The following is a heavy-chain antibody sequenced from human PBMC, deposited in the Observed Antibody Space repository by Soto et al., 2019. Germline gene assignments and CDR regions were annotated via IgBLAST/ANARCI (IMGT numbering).Heavy chain of an antibody. CDR2: IYWDDDK. V-gene: IGHV2-5*02. CDR3: APRLPATAFDI. J-gene: IGHJ3*02. CDR1: GFSLSTSGVA. Sequence: QITLKESGPPLVKPTQTLTLTCTFSGFSLSTSGVAVGWIRQPPGKALEWLALIYWDDDKRYSPSMKGRLTITSYTSKNQVFLIMTNMDPEDTATYYCAPRLPATAFDIWGQGTMVTVSS.